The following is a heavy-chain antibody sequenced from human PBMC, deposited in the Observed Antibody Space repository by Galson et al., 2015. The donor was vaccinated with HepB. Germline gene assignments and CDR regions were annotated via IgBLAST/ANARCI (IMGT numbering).Heavy chain of an antibody. CDR3: VKDRGSRYDFWSGYRPFDY. CDR2: ISSNGGST. CDR1: GFTFSSYA. Sequence: SLRLSCAASGFTFSSYAMHWVRQAPGKGLEYVSAISSNGGSTYYADSVKGRFTISRDNSKNTLYLQMSSLRAEDTAVYYCVKDRGSRYDFWSGYRPFDYWGQGTLVTVSS. J-gene: IGHJ4*02. V-gene: IGHV3-64D*06. D-gene: IGHD3-3*01.